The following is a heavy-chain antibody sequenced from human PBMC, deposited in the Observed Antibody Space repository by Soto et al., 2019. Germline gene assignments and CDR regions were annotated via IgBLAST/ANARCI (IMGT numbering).Heavy chain of an antibody. V-gene: IGHV3-9*01. Sequence: EVQLVESGGGLVQPGRSLRLSCAASGFTFDDYAMHWVRQAPGKGLEWVSGISWNSGSIGYADSVKGRFTISRDNAKNSLYLQMNSLRAEDTALHYCAKDMGLGDYGDYVLDYWGQGTLVTVSS. CDR1: GFTFDDYA. D-gene: IGHD4-17*01. CDR3: AKDMGLGDYGDYVLDY. J-gene: IGHJ4*02. CDR2: ISWNSGSI.